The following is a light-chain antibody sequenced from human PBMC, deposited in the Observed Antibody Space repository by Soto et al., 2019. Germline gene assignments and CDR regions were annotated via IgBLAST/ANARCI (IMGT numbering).Light chain of an antibody. CDR3: QQRSNWPRFT. V-gene: IGKV3D-11*01. CDR2: DAS. J-gene: IGKJ3*01. CDR1: QGVSSY. Sequence: EIVLTQSPATLSLSPGERATLSCRASQGVSSYLAWYQQKPGQAPRLLIYDASNRATGIPARFSGSGPGTDFTLTISSLEPEDFAVYYCQQRSNWPRFTFGPGTKVDIK.